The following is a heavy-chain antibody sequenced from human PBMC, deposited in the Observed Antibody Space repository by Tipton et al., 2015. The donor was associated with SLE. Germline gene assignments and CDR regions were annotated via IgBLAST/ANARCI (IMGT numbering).Heavy chain of an antibody. CDR3: ARHSLWHYFDY. CDR1: GGSFSAYY. D-gene: IGHD2-21*01. Sequence: TLSLTCAVYGGSFSAYYWSWIRQPPGKGLEWIGYIYYSGSTNYNPSLKSRVTISVDMSKNQFSLKLSPVTAADTAVYYCARHSLWHYFDYWGQGTLVTVSS. CDR2: IYYSGST. J-gene: IGHJ4*02. V-gene: IGHV4-59*08.